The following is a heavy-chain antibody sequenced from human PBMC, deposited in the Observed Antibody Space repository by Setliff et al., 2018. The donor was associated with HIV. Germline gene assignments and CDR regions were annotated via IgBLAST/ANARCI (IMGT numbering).Heavy chain of an antibody. CDR3: ARQLSNSFES. V-gene: IGHV3-7*03. D-gene: IGHD1-1*01. CDR1: GFTLGSDW. Sequence: GSLRLSCAASGFTLGSDWMSWVRQAPGKGLEWVASIKEDGSEKYYVDSLKGRFTISRDTAKNTLYLQVSSLRAEDTAVYFCARQLSNSFESWGQGTLVTVSS. J-gene: IGHJ4*02. CDR2: IKEDGSEK.